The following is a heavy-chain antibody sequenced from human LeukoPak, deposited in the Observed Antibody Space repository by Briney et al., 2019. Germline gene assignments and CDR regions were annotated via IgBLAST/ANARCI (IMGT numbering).Heavy chain of an antibody. CDR2: IKNDGSEA. CDR3: ARDGDSGWSLSH. Sequence: GGSLRLSCAASGFTFPIYWMTWVRQAPGKGLEWVGIIKNDGSEAYYGDSVKGRLTISRDNAKNSLYLQMSSLRADDTAVYFCARDGDSGWSLSHWGQGTLVTVSS. V-gene: IGHV3-7*01. D-gene: IGHD6-19*01. J-gene: IGHJ4*02. CDR1: GFTFPIYW.